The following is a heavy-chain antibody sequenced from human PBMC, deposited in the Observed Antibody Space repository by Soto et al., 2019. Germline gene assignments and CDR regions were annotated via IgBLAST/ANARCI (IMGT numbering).Heavy chain of an antibody. V-gene: IGHV3-23*01. Sequence: EVQLLEAGGGWVQPGGSLTLSCAASGFTFSSYAMTWVRQAPGKGLAWVSGISGGGGVSTYYADSVKGRFTISRDNTMNTLYLQMNRLRAEDTAVYYCAKDAISMVRGVNNWFDPWGQGTLVTVSS. CDR2: ISGGGGVST. CDR1: GFTFSSYA. D-gene: IGHD3-10*01. J-gene: IGHJ5*02. CDR3: AKDAISMVRGVNNWFDP.